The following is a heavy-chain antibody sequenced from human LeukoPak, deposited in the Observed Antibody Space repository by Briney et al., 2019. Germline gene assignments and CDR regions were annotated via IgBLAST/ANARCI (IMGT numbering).Heavy chain of an antibody. CDR1: GFSFRDYT. J-gene: IGHJ4*02. D-gene: IGHD1/OR15-1a*01. CDR3: AKDSPSRTATTEVPVDY. Sequence: GGSLRLSCAASGFSFRDYTMNWVRQAPGKGLEWAASISSSSSYIYFANSVRGRFSISRDNAKNSLYLQMNSLRAEDTAVYYCAKDSPSRTATTEVPVDYWGQGTLVTVSS. V-gene: IGHV3-21*01. CDR2: ISSSSSYI.